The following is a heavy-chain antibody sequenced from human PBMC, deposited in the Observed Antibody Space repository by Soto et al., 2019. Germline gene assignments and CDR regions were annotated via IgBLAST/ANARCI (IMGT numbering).Heavy chain of an antibody. Sequence: QVQLQESGPGLVKPSQTLSLTCTVSGGSISSGGYYWSWIRRHPGKGLEWIGYIYYSGSTYYNPSLKSRVTISVDTSKNQFSLKLSSVTAADTAVYYCARVMDGYSYGYHFDYWGQGTLVTVSS. D-gene: IGHD5-18*01. J-gene: IGHJ4*02. CDR2: IYYSGST. CDR1: GGSISSGGYY. CDR3: ARVMDGYSYGYHFDY. V-gene: IGHV4-31*03.